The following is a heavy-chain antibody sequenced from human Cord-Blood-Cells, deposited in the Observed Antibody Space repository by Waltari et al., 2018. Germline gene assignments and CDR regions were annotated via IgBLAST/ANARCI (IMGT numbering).Heavy chain of an antibody. Sequence: QVQLQESGPGLVKPSQTLSLTCTVSGGSISSGGYYWSWIRQPPGKGLEWIGYIYYSGSTYYNPSLKSRVTISVDTSKNQFSLKLSSVTAADTAVYYCASDENGDYVVGAFDIWGQGTMVTVSS. D-gene: IGHD4-17*01. CDR1: GGSISSGGYY. CDR3: ASDENGDYVVGAFDI. V-gene: IGHV4-31*03. J-gene: IGHJ3*02. CDR2: IYYSGST.